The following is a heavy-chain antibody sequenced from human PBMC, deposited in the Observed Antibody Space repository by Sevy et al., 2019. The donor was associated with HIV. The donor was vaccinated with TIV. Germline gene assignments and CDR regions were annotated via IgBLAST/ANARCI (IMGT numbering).Heavy chain of an antibody. J-gene: IGHJ4*02. V-gene: IGHV3-66*01. CDR1: GFSVNSNY. Sequence: GGSLRLSCAASGFSVNSNYMTWVRQAPGKGLEGVSVIYSDETTYHDDSVKDRFTISRDNSKNILYLQMSSLRAEDTAIYYCERGKSGYGYALNYWGQGTLVTVSS. CDR2: IYSDETT. CDR3: ERGKSGYGYALNY. D-gene: IGHD5-18*01.